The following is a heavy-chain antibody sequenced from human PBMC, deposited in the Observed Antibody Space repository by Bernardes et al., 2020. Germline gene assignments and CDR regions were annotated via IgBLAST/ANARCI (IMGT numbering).Heavy chain of an antibody. CDR1: GGSFSGYY. J-gene: IGHJ4*02. CDR3: ARGRGVIAVAGAYSNYRRFDY. Sequence: SETLSLTCAVYGGSFSGYYWIWIRQPPGKGLEWIGEINHSGSTNYNPSLKSRVTISVDTSKNQFSLKLSSVTAADTAVYYCARGRGVIAVAGAYSNYRRFDYWGQGTLVTVSS. D-gene: IGHD4-4*01. V-gene: IGHV4-34*01. CDR2: INHSGST.